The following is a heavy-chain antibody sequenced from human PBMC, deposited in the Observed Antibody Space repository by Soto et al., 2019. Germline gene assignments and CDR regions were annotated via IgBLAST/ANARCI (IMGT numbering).Heavy chain of an antibody. CDR3: GRERWALWDY. D-gene: IGHD2-21*01. V-gene: IGHV3-74*01. CDR2: IKNDGSHI. Sequence: EVQLVESGGGLVQPGGSLRLSCVASGFTFGDYWMVWVRQAPGKGLVWVSRIKNDGSHIDYAESVRGRFTISRDNAKNTVYLQMNSLRAEDTAVYYCGRERWALWDYWGQGTLVTVSS. J-gene: IGHJ4*02. CDR1: GFTFGDYW.